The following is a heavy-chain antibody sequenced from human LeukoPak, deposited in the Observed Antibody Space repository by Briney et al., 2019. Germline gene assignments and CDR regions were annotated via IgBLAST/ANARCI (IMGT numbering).Heavy chain of an antibody. V-gene: IGHV3-23*01. D-gene: IGHD3-10*01. CDR1: GFTFNNYA. CDR2: ISGSGGTT. CDR3: ARLMGSYLDY. J-gene: IGHJ4*02. Sequence: GGSLRLSCAASGFTFNNYAMSWVRQAPGKGLEWVSAISGSGGTTYYADSVKGRFTFSRDNSKNTLYLQMNSLRAEDTAVYYCARLMGSYLDYWGQGTLVTVSS.